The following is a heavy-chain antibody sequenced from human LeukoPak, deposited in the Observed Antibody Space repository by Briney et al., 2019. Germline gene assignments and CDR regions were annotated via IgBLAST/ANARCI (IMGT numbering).Heavy chain of an antibody. J-gene: IGHJ4*02. CDR3: GRSMVRGVNYYFDF. Sequence: ASVKVSCKASGYTFTSYYIHWVRQAPGQGLEWMGIINPSGGSTSYALKFQGRVTMTRDTSTSTVYMELSSLRSEDTAVYFCGRSMVRGVNYYFDFWGQGTLVTVSS. CDR1: GYTFTSYY. CDR2: INPSGGST. V-gene: IGHV1-46*03. D-gene: IGHD3-10*01.